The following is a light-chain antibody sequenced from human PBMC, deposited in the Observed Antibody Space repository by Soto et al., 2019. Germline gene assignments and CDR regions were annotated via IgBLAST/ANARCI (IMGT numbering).Light chain of an antibody. CDR2: DAS. V-gene: IGKV1-5*01. CDR3: QHYNSYST. Sequence: DVQITQAPSTLSASVGDRVTITCRASQSSSSGLAWYQQKPGKVPKLLIYDASSLESGVPSMFSGSGSGTEFTLTISRLQPDDFATYYCQHYNSYSTFGQGTKVDI. CDR1: QSSSSG. J-gene: IGKJ1*01.